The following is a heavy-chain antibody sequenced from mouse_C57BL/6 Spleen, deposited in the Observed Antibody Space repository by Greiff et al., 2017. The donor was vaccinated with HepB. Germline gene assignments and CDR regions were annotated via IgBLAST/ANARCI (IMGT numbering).Heavy chain of an antibody. V-gene: IGHV1-69*01. D-gene: IGHD1-1*01. CDR1: GYTFTSYW. CDR3: ARYPYYYDSSYWYFDV. CDR2: IDPSDSYT. J-gene: IGHJ1*03. Sequence: VQLQQPGAELVMPGASVKLSCKASGYTFTSYWMHWVKQRPGQGLEWIGEIDPSDSYTNYNQKFKGKSTLTVDKSSSTAYMQLSSLTSEDSAVYYCARYPYYYDSSYWYFDVWGTGTTVTVSS.